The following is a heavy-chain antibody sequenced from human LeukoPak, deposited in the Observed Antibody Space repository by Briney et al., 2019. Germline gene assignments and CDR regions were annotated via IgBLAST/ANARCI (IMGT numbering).Heavy chain of an antibody. D-gene: IGHD2-15*01. CDR2: ISGNGGST. CDR1: GFTFSSYA. CDR3: AKISGNCSGGSCYY. J-gene: IGHJ4*02. V-gene: IGHV3-23*01. Sequence: GGSLRLSCAASGFTFSSYAMNWVRQAPGKGLEWVSAISGNGGSTYYADSVKGRFTISRDNSKNTLYQQMNSLRAEDTAVYYCAKISGNCSGGSCYYWGQGTLVTVSS.